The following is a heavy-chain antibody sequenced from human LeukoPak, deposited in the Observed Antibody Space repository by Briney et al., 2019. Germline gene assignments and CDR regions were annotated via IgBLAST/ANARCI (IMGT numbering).Heavy chain of an antibody. Sequence: ASVKVSCKASGYTFTSFGFSWVRQAPGQGLEWMGWISAYNGNTNYAQKFQDRVTLTTDTSTNTAYMELGSLRSDDTAVYYCARDRGSLAVDDSRTSDFWGQGTLVTVSS. CDR3: ARDRGSLAVDDSRTSDF. CDR2: ISAYNGNT. CDR1: GYTFTSFG. V-gene: IGHV1-18*01. D-gene: IGHD6-19*01. J-gene: IGHJ4*02.